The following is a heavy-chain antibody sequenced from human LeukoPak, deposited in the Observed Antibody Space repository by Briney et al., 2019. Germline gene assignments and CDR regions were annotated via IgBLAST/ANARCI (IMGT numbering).Heavy chain of an antibody. CDR1: GFTFSSYS. V-gene: IGHV3-21*01. CDR3: ARGGSGSSRGDYFDY. J-gene: IGHJ4*02. CDR2: ISSSSSYI. Sequence: PGGSLRLSCAASGFTFSSYSMNWVRQAPGKGLEWVSSISSSSSYIYYADSVKGRFTISRDNAKNSLYLQINSLRAEDTAVYYCARGGSGSSRGDYFDYWGQGTLVTVSS. D-gene: IGHD3-10*01.